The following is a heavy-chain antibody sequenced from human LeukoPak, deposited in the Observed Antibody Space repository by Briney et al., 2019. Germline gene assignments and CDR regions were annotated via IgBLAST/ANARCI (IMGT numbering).Heavy chain of an antibody. J-gene: IGHJ4*02. V-gene: IGHV2-70*11. D-gene: IGHD7-27*01. Sequence: SGPTLVNPTQTLTLTCTFSGFSLSTSGMCVNWIRQPPGKALEWLARIDWDDDKYYSTSLKTRLTISKDTSKKQVVLTMTNMDPVDTATYYCARINWGFRTPQYYFDYWGQGTLVTVSS. CDR1: GFSLSTSGMC. CDR2: IDWDDDK. CDR3: ARINWGFRTPQYYFDY.